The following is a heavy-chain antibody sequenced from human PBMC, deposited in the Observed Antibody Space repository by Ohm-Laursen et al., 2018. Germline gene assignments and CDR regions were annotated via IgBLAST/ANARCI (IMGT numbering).Heavy chain of an antibody. Sequence: SLRLSCAAPGFTVSSNYMSWVRQAPGKGLEWVSYISSSGSTIYYADSVKGRFTISRDNAKNSLYLQMNSLRSEDTAVYYCASNYYYGSGSYFPGDYWGQGTLVTVSS. CDR2: ISSSGSTI. D-gene: IGHD3-10*01. CDR3: ASNYYYGSGSYFPGDY. CDR1: GFTVSSNY. J-gene: IGHJ4*02. V-gene: IGHV3-11*01.